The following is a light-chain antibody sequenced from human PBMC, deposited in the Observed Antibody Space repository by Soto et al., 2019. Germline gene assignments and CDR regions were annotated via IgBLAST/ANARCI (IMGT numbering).Light chain of an antibody. J-gene: IGLJ2*01. Sequence: QSALTQPASVSGSPGQSITISCTGTSSDVGGYNYVSWYQQHPGKAPKLMIYDVSNRPSGVSNRFSGSKSGNTASLTISGLQAEEEAYYHCCSYTSSSTVVFGGGTQLTVL. V-gene: IGLV2-14*01. CDR2: DVS. CDR3: CSYTSSSTVV. CDR1: SSDVGGYNY.